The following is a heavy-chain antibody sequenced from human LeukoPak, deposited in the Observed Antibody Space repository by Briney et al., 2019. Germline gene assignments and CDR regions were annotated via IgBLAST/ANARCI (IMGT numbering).Heavy chain of an antibody. Sequence: GASVKVSCKASGYTFTSYYMHWVRQAPGQGLEWMGIINPSGGSTSYAQKFQGRVTMTRDTSTSTVYMELSSLRSEDTAVYYCAREGCSSTSCYKWFDPWGQGTLVTVSS. CDR3: AREGCSSTSCYKWFDP. V-gene: IGHV1-46*01. CDR2: INPSGGST. CDR1: GYTFTSYY. D-gene: IGHD2-2*02. J-gene: IGHJ5*02.